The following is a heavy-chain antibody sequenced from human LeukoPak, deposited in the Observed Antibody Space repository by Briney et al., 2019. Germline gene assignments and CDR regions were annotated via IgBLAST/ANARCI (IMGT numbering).Heavy chain of an antibody. J-gene: IGHJ4*02. CDR2: IYSAGST. V-gene: IGHV3-53*01. Sequence: TGGSLRLSCAASGFTVSSNYMSWVRQAPGKGLEWVSIIYSAGSTYYADSVRGRFTISRDSSKNTVCLQMNSLRAEDTAVYYCASGGMGAHKFYSDPFHYWGQGTLVTVSS. CDR1: GFTVSSNY. D-gene: IGHD2-21*01. CDR3: ASGGMGAHKFYSDPFHY.